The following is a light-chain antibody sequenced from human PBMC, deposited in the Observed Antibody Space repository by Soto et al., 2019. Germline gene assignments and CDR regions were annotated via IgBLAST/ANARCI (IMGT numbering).Light chain of an antibody. J-gene: IGKJ1*01. CDR3: QQYRNWPRT. CDR2: GAY. V-gene: IGKV3-15*01. CDR1: QSVDIN. Sequence: EIVLTQSPATLYVSPGDRVTLSCSASQSVDINLAWYQQRPGQAPRLLVYGAYTKATDMPGRFSGRGSGTEFTLTINNLQSEDFAVYYCQQYRNWPRTVGQGTQVEIK.